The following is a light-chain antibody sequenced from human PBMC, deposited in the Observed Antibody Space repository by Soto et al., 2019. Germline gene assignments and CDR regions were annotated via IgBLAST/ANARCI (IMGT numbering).Light chain of an antibody. CDR2: GAS. Sequence: EIVLTQSPATLSLSPRERXSLSCRASQSVSSNLAWYQQKPGQAPRLLIYGASSRATGIPNRFSGSGSGTDFTLTISRLEPEDFAVYYCQQYGNSPQTFGQGTKVDIK. J-gene: IGKJ1*01. CDR1: QSVSSN. CDR3: QQYGNSPQT. V-gene: IGKV3-20*01.